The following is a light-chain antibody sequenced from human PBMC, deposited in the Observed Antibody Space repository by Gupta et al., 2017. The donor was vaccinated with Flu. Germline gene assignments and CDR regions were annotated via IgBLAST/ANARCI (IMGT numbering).Light chain of an antibody. CDR2: GTS. CDR1: QTVNTNF. J-gene: IGKJ2*03. Sequence: EIVLTQSPGTLSLCPGERATLSCRASQTVNTNFLAWYQQKPGQAPRLLIYGTSGRASGIPDRFSGSGTGADFSLTISRLEPEDFAVYYCKLYGSSPRYSFGQGTKLEI. V-gene: IGKV3-20*01. CDR3: KLYGSSPRYS.